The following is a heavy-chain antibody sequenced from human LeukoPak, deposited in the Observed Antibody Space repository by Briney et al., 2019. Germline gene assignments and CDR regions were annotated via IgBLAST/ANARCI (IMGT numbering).Heavy chain of an antibody. Sequence: PSETLSLTCAVSGYSISSDNWWGWIRQPPGRGVEWIGYIYYSGSTYYNPSLKSRATMSIDTSKNQFSLKLSSVTAVDTAVYYCVKKIAAAAWFDPWGQGTPVTVSS. CDR3: VKKIAAAAWFDP. J-gene: IGHJ5*02. D-gene: IGHD6-25*01. CDR2: IYYSGST. V-gene: IGHV4-28*01. CDR1: GYSISSDNW.